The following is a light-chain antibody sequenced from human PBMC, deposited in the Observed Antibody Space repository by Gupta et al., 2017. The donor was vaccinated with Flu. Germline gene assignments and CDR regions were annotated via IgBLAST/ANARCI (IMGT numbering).Light chain of an antibody. J-gene: IGLJ1*01. CDR1: SSDVGGYNY. Sequence: QSALTQPASVSGSPGQSITISCTGTSSDVGGYNYVSWYQKHPGKATKLMIYEVSNRPSGVYNRFSGSKSGNTASLTISGLQAEDEADYYCSSYTSSSSAYVFGTGTKVTVL. CDR3: SSYTSSSSAYV. CDR2: EVS. V-gene: IGLV2-14*01.